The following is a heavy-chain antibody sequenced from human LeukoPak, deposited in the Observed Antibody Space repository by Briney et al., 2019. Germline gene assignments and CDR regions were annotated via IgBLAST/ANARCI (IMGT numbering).Heavy chain of an antibody. Sequence: GGSLRLSRAASGFTFSSYAMHWVRQAPGKGLVYVSVISSNGGSTYYANSVKGRFTISRDNSKNTLYLQMGSLRAEDMAVYYCARGGLLWFGELSGYWGQGTLVTVSS. D-gene: IGHD3-10*01. CDR2: ISSNGGST. J-gene: IGHJ4*02. V-gene: IGHV3-64*01. CDR3: ARGGLLWFGELSGY. CDR1: GFTFSSYA.